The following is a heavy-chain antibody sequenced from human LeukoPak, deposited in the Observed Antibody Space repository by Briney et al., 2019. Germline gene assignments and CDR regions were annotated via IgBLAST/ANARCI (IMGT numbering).Heavy chain of an antibody. J-gene: IGHJ5*02. D-gene: IGHD6-13*01. CDR2: IYSGGST. Sequence: GGSLRLSCAASGFTVSSNYMSWVRQAPGKGLEWVSVIYSGGSTYYADSVKGRFTISRGNSKNTLYLQMNSLRAEDTAVYYCARGSAPSTAAGLVWFDPWGQGTLVTVSS. CDR3: ARGSAPSTAAGLVWFDP. CDR1: GFTVSSNY. V-gene: IGHV3-53*01.